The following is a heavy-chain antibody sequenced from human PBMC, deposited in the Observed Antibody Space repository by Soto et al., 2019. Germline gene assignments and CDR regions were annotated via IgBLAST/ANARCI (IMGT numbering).Heavy chain of an antibody. CDR3: ARGGYYDSSSSRNYYYYGMNV. Sequence: QAQLVQSGAEVKKPGASVKVSCKASGYTFTSYGINWVRQAPGQGLEWLGWISAYDGNTKYAQSVQGRVSMTTDTSTKTAYMELGSLRSDDTAMYYCARGGYYDSSSSRNYYYYGMNVWGQGTTVSVSS. D-gene: IGHD3-22*01. V-gene: IGHV1-18*04. CDR1: GYTFTSYG. CDR2: ISAYDGNT. J-gene: IGHJ6*02.